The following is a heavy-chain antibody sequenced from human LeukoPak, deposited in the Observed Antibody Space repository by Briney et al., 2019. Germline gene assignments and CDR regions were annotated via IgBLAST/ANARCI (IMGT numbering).Heavy chain of an antibody. CDR2: IYHSGST. CDR3: ARGGGDILTGYYG. J-gene: IGHJ4*02. D-gene: IGHD3-9*01. V-gene: IGHV4-38-2*01. CDR1: GYSISSGYY. Sequence: SETLSLTCAVSGYSISSGYYWGWIRQPPGKGLEWIGSIYHSGSTYYNPSLKSRDTISVDTSKNQFSLKLSSVTAADTAVYYCARGGGDILTGYYGWGQGTLVTVSS.